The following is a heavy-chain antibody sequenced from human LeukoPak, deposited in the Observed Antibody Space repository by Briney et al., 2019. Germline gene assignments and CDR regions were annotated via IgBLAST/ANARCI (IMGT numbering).Heavy chain of an antibody. V-gene: IGHV1-2*02. J-gene: IGHJ4*02. CDR1: GYTFTDY. Sequence: ASVKVSCKASGYTFTDYMHWVRQAPGQGFEWMGWINPDDGDTNYAQKFQGRVTMTRDTSISTAHMEVSRLRSDDTAVYYCARANFLYCSSTTCLFDYWGQGTLVTVSS. CDR2: INPDDGDT. CDR3: ARANFLYCSSTTCLFDY. D-gene: IGHD2-2*01.